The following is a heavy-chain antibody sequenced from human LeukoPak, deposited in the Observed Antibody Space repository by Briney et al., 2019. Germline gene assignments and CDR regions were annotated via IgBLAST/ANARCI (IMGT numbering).Heavy chain of an antibody. CDR1: GFTFSSYA. D-gene: IGHD2-15*01. V-gene: IGHV3-48*04. CDR2: ISRSGSTK. Sequence: GGSLRLSCAASGFTFSSYAMSWVRQAPGKGLEWVSSISRSGSTKYYADSVKGRFTISRDNAKNSLFLQMSSLRAEDTAVYYCARVLRYCSGGNCYSGGLGYMDVWGKGTTVTISS. J-gene: IGHJ6*03. CDR3: ARVLRYCSGGNCYSGGLGYMDV.